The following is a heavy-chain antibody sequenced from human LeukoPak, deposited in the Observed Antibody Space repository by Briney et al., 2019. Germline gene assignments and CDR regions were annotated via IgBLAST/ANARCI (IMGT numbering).Heavy chain of an antibody. CDR2: ISSSSSYI. Sequence: PGGSLRLSCAASGFTFSSYSMNWVRQAPGKGLEWVSSISSSSSYIYYADSVKGRFTISRDNAKNSLYLQMNSLRAEDTAEYYCARDLLYDSSGYYPFDYWGQGTLVTVSS. D-gene: IGHD3-22*01. CDR3: ARDLLYDSSGYYPFDY. CDR1: GFTFSSYS. V-gene: IGHV3-21*01. J-gene: IGHJ4*02.